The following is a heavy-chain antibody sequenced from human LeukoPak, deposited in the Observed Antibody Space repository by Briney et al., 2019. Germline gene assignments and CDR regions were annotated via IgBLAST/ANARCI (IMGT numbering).Heavy chain of an antibody. CDR1: GGSFSGYY. Sequence: PSETLSLTCAVYGGSFSGYYWSWIRRPPGKGLEWIGEINHSGSTNYNPSLKSRVTISVDTSKNQFSLKLSSVPTADTAVYYCARGRGITIFGVVYNWFDPWGQGTLVTVSS. CDR2: INHSGST. D-gene: IGHD3-3*01. J-gene: IGHJ5*02. V-gene: IGHV4-34*01. CDR3: ARGRGITIFGVVYNWFDP.